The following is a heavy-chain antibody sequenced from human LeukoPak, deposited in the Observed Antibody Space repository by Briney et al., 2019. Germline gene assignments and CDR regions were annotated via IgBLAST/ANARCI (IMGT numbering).Heavy chain of an antibody. CDR3: ARGGNSGTHYKFDY. J-gene: IGHJ4*02. Sequence: ASVKVSCKASGYTFTGYYIHWVRQAPGQGLEWMGWINPNSGVTTYAQKLQERVTMTTDTSSSTAYMELRSLRSDDTAVYFCARGGNSGTHYKFDYWGQGTLVTVSS. V-gene: IGHV1-2*02. CDR2: INPNSGVT. D-gene: IGHD3-10*01. CDR1: GYTFTGYY.